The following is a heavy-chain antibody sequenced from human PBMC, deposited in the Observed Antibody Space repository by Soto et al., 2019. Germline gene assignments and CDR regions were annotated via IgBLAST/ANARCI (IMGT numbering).Heavy chain of an antibody. CDR2: VSGSGGSA. V-gene: IGHV3-23*01. J-gene: IGHJ4*02. CDR3: AQKAGNWYHPAVDY. CDR1: GFTFSSYS. Sequence: EVQLLESGGGLVQPGGSLRLSCAASGFTFSSYSMTWVRQAPGKGLEWVSAVSGSGGSAYYADSVKGRFTISRDNSKNTRYLQMNSLRAEDTAVYYCAQKAGNWYHPAVDYWGQGTLVTVSS. D-gene: IGHD6-13*01.